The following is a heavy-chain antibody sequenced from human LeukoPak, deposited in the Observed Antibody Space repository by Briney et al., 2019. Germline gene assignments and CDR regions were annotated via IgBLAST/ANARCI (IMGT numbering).Heavy chain of an antibody. Sequence: PSETLSLTCTVSGGSISSGDYYWSWIRQPPGKGLEWIGYIYYSGSTYYNPSLKSRVTISVDTSKNQFSLKLSPVTAADKGGYYCARETRLYILNGYFIYYFDYWGQGTLVTVSS. D-gene: IGHD3-9*01. CDR1: GGSISSGDYY. J-gene: IGHJ4*02. CDR3: ARETRLYILNGYFIYYFDY. V-gene: IGHV4-30-4*01. CDR2: IYYSGST.